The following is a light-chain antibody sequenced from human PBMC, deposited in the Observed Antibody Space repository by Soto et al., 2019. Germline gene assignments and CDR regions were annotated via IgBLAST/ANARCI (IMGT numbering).Light chain of an antibody. CDR1: QSISSY. CDR3: QQSYSGT. Sequence: DTQVTQSPSFLSASVGDRVTITCRASQSISSYLNWYQQKPGKAPKLLIYAASSLQSGVPSRFSGSGSGTDFTLTISSLQREDFATYYCQQSYSGTFGQGTKVDI. J-gene: IGKJ1*01. V-gene: IGKV1-39*01. CDR2: AAS.